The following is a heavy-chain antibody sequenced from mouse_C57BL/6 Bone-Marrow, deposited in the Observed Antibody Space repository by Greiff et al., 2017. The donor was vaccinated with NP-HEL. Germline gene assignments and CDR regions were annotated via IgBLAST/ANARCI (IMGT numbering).Heavy chain of an antibody. V-gene: IGHV5-17*01. CDR1: GFTFSDYG. J-gene: IGHJ2*01. CDR3: ARRTYYGSSLDY. CDR2: ISSGSSTI. Sequence: VQLKESGGGLVKPGGSLKLSCAASGFTFSDYGMHWVRQAPEKGLEWVAYISSGSSTIYYADTVKGRFTISRDNAKNTLFLQMTSLRSEDTAMYYCARRTYYGSSLDYWGQGTTLTVSS. D-gene: IGHD1-1*01.